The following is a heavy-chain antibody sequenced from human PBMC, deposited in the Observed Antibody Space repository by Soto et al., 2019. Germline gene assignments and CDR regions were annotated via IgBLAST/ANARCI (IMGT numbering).Heavy chain of an antibody. CDR1: GGSISSSSYY. V-gene: IGHV4-39*01. D-gene: IGHD2-15*01. CDR3: ARHTPAISISDH. J-gene: IGHJ4*02. CDR2: IYYSGST. Sequence: QLQLQESGPGLVKPSETLSLTCTVSGGSISSSSYYWGWIRQPPGKGLEWIGSIYYSGSTYYNPSLKSRVTLSVDTSKNQFSLKLSSVTAADTAVYYCARHTPAISISDHWAQGTLVTVSS.